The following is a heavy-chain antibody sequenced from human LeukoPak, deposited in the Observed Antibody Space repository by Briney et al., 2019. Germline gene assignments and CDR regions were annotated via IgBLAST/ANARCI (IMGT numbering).Heavy chain of an antibody. V-gene: IGHV3-11*01. Sequence: GGSLRLSCAASGFTFSDYYMSWIRQAPGKGLEWVSYISSSGSTIYYADSVKGRFTISRDNAKNSLYLQMNSLRAEDTAVYYCAREGRDCSSTSCYYAFDIWGQGTVVTVSP. D-gene: IGHD2-2*01. CDR2: ISSSGSTI. CDR3: AREGRDCSSTSCYYAFDI. J-gene: IGHJ3*02. CDR1: GFTFSDYY.